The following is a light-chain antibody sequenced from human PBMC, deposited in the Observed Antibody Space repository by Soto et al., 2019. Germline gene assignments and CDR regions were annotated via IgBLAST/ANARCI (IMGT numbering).Light chain of an antibody. J-gene: IGLJ2*01. CDR1: NIASKS. CDR3: QVWDSSNDHRI. CDR2: DDT. V-gene: IGLV3-21*02. Sequence: SYELTQPPSVSVAPGQTARLTCVGDNIASKSVHWYQQRPGQAPVLVLYDDTRRPSGIPERFSGSNSGNAATLTISGVEAGDEAEFYCQVWDSSNDHRIFGGGTKLTVL.